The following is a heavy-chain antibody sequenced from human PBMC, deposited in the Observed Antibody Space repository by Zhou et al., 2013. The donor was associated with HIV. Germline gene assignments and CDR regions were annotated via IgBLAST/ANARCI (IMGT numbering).Heavy chain of an antibody. CDR1: GGTFSSYA. Sequence: QVQLVQSGAEVKKPGSSVKVSCKASGGTFSSYAISWVRQAPGQGLEWMGGIIPIFGTANYAQKFQGRVTITTDESTSTAYMELSSLRSEDTAVYYCAIKTGVRITMIVVGSGSGDGGAFDIWGQGTMVTVSS. V-gene: IGHV1-69*05. CDR3: AIKTGVRITMIVVGSGSGDGGAFDI. CDR2: IIPIFGTA. D-gene: IGHD3-22*01. J-gene: IGHJ3*02.